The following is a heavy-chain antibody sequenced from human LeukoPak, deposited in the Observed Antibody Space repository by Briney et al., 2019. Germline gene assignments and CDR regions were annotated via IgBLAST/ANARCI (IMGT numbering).Heavy chain of an antibody. D-gene: IGHD2-21*02. V-gene: IGHV4-30-4*01. CDR1: GGSISNGDYY. CDR2: IHYSGST. CDR3: AREILAYCGGDCYSAPFDY. J-gene: IGHJ4*02. Sequence: SETLSLTCTVSGGSISNGDYYWSWIRQPPGKGLQWIGYIHYSGSTYYNPSLKSRVTISADTSKSQFSLKLNSVTAADTAVYFCAREILAYCGGDCYSAPFDYWGQGTLVTVSS.